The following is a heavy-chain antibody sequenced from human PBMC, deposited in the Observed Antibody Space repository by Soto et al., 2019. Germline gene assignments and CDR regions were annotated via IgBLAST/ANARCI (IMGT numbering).Heavy chain of an antibody. Sequence: QVQLVESGGGLVKPGGSLRLSCAASGFTFIDYYMSWIRQAPGKGLEWVSYISSRGSTIYYADSVQGRFNISRDNAKNSLYLQMNSLRAEDTAVYYGARDRQSFGRRYEGYWGQGTLVTISS. CDR2: ISSRGSTI. D-gene: IGHD2-15*01. J-gene: IGHJ4*02. CDR1: GFTFIDYY. CDR3: ARDRQSFGRRYEGY. V-gene: IGHV3-11*01.